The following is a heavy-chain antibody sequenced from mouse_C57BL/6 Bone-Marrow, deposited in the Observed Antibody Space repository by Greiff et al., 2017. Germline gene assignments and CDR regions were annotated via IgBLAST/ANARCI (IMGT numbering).Heavy chain of an antibody. D-gene: IGHD1-1*01. CDR1: GYTFPSYG. V-gene: IGHV1-81*01. CDR2: IYPRSGNT. CDR3: ARHFYCYGSSHWYFDV. J-gene: IGHJ1*03. Sequence: LQQSGAELARPGASVKLSCKASGYTFPSYGISWVKQRTGQGFEWIGEIYPRSGNTYYNEKFKGKATRTADKSSSTAYMELRSLTSEDSAAYFCARHFYCYGSSHWYFDVWGTGTTVTVSS.